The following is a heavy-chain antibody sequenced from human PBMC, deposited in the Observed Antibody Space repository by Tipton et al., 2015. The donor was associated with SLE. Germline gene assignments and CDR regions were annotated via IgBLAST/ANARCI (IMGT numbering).Heavy chain of an antibody. D-gene: IGHD3-16*02. CDR1: GYTFTSYG. CDR2: ISAFNGDT. J-gene: IGHJ4*02. V-gene: IGHV1-18*01. Sequence: VQLVQSGAEVKKPGASVKVSCKASGYTFTSYGITWVRQAPGQGLGWMGWISAFNGDTHYAQKLQGRVTMTTDTSTSTAYMELRSLTSDDTAVYYCVRSGYDYIWGTYRPTTCDYWGQGALVTVSS. CDR3: VRSGYDYIWGTYRPTTCDY.